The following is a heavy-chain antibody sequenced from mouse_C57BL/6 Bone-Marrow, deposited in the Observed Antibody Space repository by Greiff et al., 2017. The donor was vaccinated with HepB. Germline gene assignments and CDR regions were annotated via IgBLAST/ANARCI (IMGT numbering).Heavy chain of an antibody. J-gene: IGHJ3*01. CDR1: GFSLTSYG. D-gene: IGHD1-1*01. V-gene: IGHV2-2*01. CDR3: ARNRDYYYGSSPWFAY. CDR2: IWSGGST. Sequence: VKLMESGPGLVQPSQSLSITCTVSGFSLTSYGVHWVRQSPGKGLEWLGVIWSGGSTDYNAAFISRLSISKDNSKSQVFFKMNSLQADDTAIYYCARNRDYYYGSSPWFAYWGQGTLVTVSA.